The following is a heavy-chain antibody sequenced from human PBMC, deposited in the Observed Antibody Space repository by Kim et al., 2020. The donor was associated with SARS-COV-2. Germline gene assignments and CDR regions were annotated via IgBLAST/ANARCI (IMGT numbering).Heavy chain of an antibody. J-gene: IGHJ6*02. V-gene: IGHV1-18*01. CDR3: ARDSGYSYGLFSPTLAYGMDV. D-gene: IGHD5-18*01. Sequence: ASVKVSCKASGYTFTSYGISWVRQAPGQGLEWMGWIIAYIGNTNYAQKFQGRVTMTTDTSTSTAYMELRSLRSDDTAVYYCARDSGYSYGLFSPTLAYGMDVWGQGTTVTVSS. CDR1: GYTFTSYG. CDR2: IIAYIGNT.